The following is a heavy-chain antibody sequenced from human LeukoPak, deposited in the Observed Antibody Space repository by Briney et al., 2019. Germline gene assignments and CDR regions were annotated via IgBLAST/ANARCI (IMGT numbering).Heavy chain of an antibody. D-gene: IGHD2/OR15-2a*01. CDR2: IYTSGST. CDR1: GGSISSYY. J-gene: IGHJ4*02. CDR3: ARGLSFFDY. V-gene: IGHV4-4*09. Sequence: PSETLSLTCTVSGGSISSYYWSWIRQPPGKGLEWIGYIYTSGSTNYNPSLKSRVTISVDTSENQFSLKLSSVTAANTAVYYCARGLSFFDYWGQATLVTVSS.